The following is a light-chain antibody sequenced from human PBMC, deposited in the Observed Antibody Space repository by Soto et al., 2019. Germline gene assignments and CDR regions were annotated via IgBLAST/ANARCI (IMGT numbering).Light chain of an antibody. J-gene: IGKJ4*01. Sequence: DIQMTQSPSSLSASVGDRVTITCRASQSISTYLNWYQQKPGKAPRLLIYAASSLQSGVPSSFSGSGSGTDFTLTITSLQPEDFATYYCQQSYSPKITFGGGTKVEIK. CDR2: AAS. CDR1: QSISTY. V-gene: IGKV1-39*01. CDR3: QQSYSPKIT.